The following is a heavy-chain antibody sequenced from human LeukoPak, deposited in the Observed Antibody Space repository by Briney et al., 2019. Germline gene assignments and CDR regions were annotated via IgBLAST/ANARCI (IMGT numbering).Heavy chain of an antibody. CDR1: GFTFSSYS. V-gene: IGHV3-21*01. Sequence: GGSLRLSCAASGFTFSSYSMNWVRQAPGKGLEWVSSTSSSSSYIYYADSVKGRFTISRDNAKNSLYLQMNSLRAEDTAVYYCARGYYYDSSAADYWGQGTLVTVSS. CDR2: TSSSSSYI. D-gene: IGHD3-22*01. CDR3: ARGYYYDSSAADY. J-gene: IGHJ4*02.